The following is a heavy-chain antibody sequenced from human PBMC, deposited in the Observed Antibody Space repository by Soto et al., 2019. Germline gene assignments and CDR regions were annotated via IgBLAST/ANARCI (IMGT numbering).Heavy chain of an antibody. CDR2: IDPSDSYT. CDR1: GYSFTSYW. V-gene: IGHV5-10-1*01. Sequence: GEYLKISCKGSGYSFTSYWISWVRQMPGKGLEWMGRIDPSDSYTNYSPFFQGHVTISADKYISTAYLQRSSLKASDTAMYYCAIRVITATSPRGMDVWGQGTTVTVSS. CDR3: AIRVITATSPRGMDV. J-gene: IGHJ6*02. D-gene: IGHD6-25*01.